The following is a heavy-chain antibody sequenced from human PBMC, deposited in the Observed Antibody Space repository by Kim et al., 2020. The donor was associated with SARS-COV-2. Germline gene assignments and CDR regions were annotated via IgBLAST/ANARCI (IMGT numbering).Heavy chain of an antibody. J-gene: IGHJ4*02. D-gene: IGHD3-22*01. Sequence: SGPTLVHPTQTLTLTCTFSGFSLSTSGMCVTWIRQPPGKVLEWLAMIDWDGDKHYSTSLRSRLTISKDISNNQVVLTMTNMAPADTATFYCARIFRASSSGDPKIDTWGRGTLVTVSS. CDR1: GFSLSTSGMC. V-gene: IGHV2-70*12. CDR2: IDWDGDK. CDR3: ARIFRASSSGDPKIDT.